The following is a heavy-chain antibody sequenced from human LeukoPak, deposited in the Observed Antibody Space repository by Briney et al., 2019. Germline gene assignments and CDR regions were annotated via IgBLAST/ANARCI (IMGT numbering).Heavy chain of an antibody. CDR3: ASSHDYGDTDFDY. Sequence: SETLSLTCAVYGGSFSGYYWSWIRQPPGKGLEWIGEINHSGSTNYNPSLKSRVTISVDTSKNQFSLKLSSVTAADTAVYYCASSHDYGDTDFDYWGQGTLVTVSS. J-gene: IGHJ4*02. D-gene: IGHD4-17*01. CDR2: INHSGST. V-gene: IGHV4-34*01. CDR1: GGSFSGYY.